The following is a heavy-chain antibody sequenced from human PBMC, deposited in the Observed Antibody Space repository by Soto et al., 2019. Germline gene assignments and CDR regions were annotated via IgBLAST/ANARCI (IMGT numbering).Heavy chain of an antibody. CDR2: IYYSGST. CDR1: GGSISSGGYY. V-gene: IGHV4-31*03. Sequence: QVQLQESGPGLVKPSQTLSLTCTVSGGSISSGGYYWSWIRQHPGKGLEWIGYIYYSGSTYYNPSLKSRVTISVDRSKNQFSLKLSSVTAADTAVYYCARGYCSITSCSNWLDPWGQGTLVTVSS. J-gene: IGHJ5*02. CDR3: ARGYCSITSCSNWLDP. D-gene: IGHD2-2*01.